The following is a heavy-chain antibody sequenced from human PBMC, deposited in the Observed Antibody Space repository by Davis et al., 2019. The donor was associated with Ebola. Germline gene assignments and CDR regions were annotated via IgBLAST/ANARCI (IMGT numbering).Heavy chain of an antibody. J-gene: IGHJ4*02. V-gene: IGHV1-2*04. CDR2: INPNSGGT. CDR1: GYTFTSYY. CDR3: ARARGLMITFGGYDY. D-gene: IGHD3-16*01. Sequence: ASVKVSCKASGYTFTSYYMHWVRQAPGQGLEWMGWINPNSGGTNYAQKFQGWVTMTRDTSISTAYMELSRLRSDDTAVYYCARARGLMITFGGYDYWGQGTLVTVSS.